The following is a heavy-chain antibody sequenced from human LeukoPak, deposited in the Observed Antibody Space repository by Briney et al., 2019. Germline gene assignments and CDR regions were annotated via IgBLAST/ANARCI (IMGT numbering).Heavy chain of an antibody. Sequence: ASVKVSCKASGYTFTGYYMHWVRQAPGQGLEWMGWINPNSGGTYYARNFQGRVTMTRDTSISTSYMDLSSLTSDDTAIYHCARGRGWLRLDFWGQGTLVTVSS. CDR2: INPNSGGT. CDR1: GYTFTGYY. D-gene: IGHD5-12*01. J-gene: IGHJ4*02. V-gene: IGHV1-2*02. CDR3: ARGRGWLRLDF.